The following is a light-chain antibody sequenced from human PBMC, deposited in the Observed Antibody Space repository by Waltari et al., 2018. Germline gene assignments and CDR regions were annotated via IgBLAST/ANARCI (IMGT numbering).Light chain of an antibody. Sequence: QSALTQPASVSGSPGQSITISCTGTSSDVGGYNYVSWYQQYPGKAPKLMFYDVSQRPSGVSNRVSGSKSGNTASLTISGLQAEDEADYYCTSYTSSSTWLFGGGTKLTVL. CDR2: DVS. CDR3: TSYTSSSTWL. J-gene: IGLJ3*02. V-gene: IGLV2-14*01. CDR1: SSDVGGYNY.